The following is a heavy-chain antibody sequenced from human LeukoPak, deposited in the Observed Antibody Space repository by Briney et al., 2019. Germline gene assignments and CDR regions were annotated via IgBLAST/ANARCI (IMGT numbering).Heavy chain of an antibody. V-gene: IGHV3-20*04. CDR2: INWNGGST. Sequence: GGSLRLSCAASGFTFDDYGMSWVRQAPGKGLEWVSGINWNGGSTGYADSVKGRFTISRDNAKNSLYLQMNSLRAEDTAVYYCARGNSGYYYGGLDYWGQGTLVTVSS. J-gene: IGHJ4*02. CDR1: GFTFDDYG. D-gene: IGHD3-22*01. CDR3: ARGNSGYYYGGLDY.